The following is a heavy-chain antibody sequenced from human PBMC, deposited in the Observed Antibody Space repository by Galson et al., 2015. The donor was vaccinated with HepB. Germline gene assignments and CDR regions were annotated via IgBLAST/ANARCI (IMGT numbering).Heavy chain of an antibody. CDR2: INSDGSST. V-gene: IGHV3-74*01. CDR1: GFTFRSYW. Sequence: SLRLSCAASGFTFRSYWMNWVRQAPGKGLVWVSRINSDGSSTTYADSVKDRFTISRDNAKNTLYLQMNSLRAEDTAVYYCARAGGGIYGMDVWGQGTTVTVSS. J-gene: IGHJ6*02. D-gene: IGHD3-16*01. CDR3: ARAGGGIYGMDV.